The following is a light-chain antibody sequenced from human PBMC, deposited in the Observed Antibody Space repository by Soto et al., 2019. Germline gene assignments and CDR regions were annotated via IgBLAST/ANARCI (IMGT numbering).Light chain of an antibody. Sequence: DIPMTQSPSTLSASVGDRVTITCRASQSISSWLAWYQQKPGKAPKLLIYKASSLESGVPSRFSGSVSGTEFTLTISILQPDDFATYYCQQYNSSPPFGQGTKVEIK. CDR1: QSISSW. V-gene: IGKV1-5*03. CDR3: QQYNSSPP. CDR2: KAS. J-gene: IGKJ1*01.